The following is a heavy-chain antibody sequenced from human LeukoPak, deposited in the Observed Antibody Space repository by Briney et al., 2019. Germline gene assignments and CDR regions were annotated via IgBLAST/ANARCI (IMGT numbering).Heavy chain of an antibody. Sequence: PGGSLRLACVASGFPFSSYWMTGVRHAPGKGLEWVANIKQDGSKKSYVDSVKGRFTISRDNAKNSLYLQMNSLRAEDTAIYYCTRVGYIDEGIDYWGQGTLVTVSS. J-gene: IGHJ4*02. CDR2: IKQDGSKK. D-gene: IGHD5-24*01. CDR3: TRVGYIDEGIDY. CDR1: GFPFSSYW. V-gene: IGHV3-7*04.